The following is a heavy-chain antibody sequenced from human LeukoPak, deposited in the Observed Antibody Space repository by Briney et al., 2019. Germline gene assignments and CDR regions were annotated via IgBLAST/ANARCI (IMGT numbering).Heavy chain of an antibody. CDR3: ARRGSRRPILKNWFDP. CDR1: GYTFTTYG. Sequence: GASVKVSCKASGYTFTTYGVSWVRQAPGQGLEWMGWISTYNVNTNYARKLQGRVTMTTDTSTSTAYMELSSLRSEDTAVYYCARRGSRRPILKNWFDPWGQGTLVTVSS. V-gene: IGHV1-18*01. J-gene: IGHJ5*02. D-gene: IGHD3-3*01. CDR2: ISTYNVNT.